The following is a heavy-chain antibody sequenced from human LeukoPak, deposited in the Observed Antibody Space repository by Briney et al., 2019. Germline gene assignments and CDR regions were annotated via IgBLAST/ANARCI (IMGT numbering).Heavy chain of an antibody. J-gene: IGHJ4*02. CDR2: IKEDGTKK. D-gene: IGHD1-26*01. CDR1: GFTFTRFW. Sequence: PGGSLRLSCAASGFTFTRFWMAWVRQAPGMGLQWVAHIKEDGTKKYYLDSVRGRFTIAKDDANNLLFLQMNSLTAEDTALYYCVRGGWELDYWGQGAPVTVSS. CDR3: VRGGWELDY. V-gene: IGHV3-7*01.